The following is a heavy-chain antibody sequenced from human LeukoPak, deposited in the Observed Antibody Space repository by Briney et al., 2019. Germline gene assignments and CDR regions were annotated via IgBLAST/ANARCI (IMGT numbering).Heavy chain of an antibody. Sequence: GGSLRLSCAASGFTFNNYWMHWVRQVPGKGLVWVSRINSDGSSTTYADSVKGRFTISRDNAKNALHLQMNSLTAEDTAVYYCVLDLFSSFAFDIWGQGTMVTVSS. D-gene: IGHD3/OR15-3a*01. CDR3: VLDLFSSFAFDI. V-gene: IGHV3-74*01. CDR2: INSDGSST. J-gene: IGHJ3*02. CDR1: GFTFNNYW.